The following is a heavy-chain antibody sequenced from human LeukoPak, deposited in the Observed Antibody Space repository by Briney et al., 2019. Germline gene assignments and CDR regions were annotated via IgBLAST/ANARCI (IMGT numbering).Heavy chain of an antibody. CDR3: ARDTNPTGYSSSWYLAGSEHAFDI. J-gene: IGHJ3*02. D-gene: IGHD6-13*01. Sequence: SETLSLTCTVSGGSISSYYWSWIRQPAGKGLEWIGRIYTSGSTNYNPSLKSRVTMSVDTSKNQFSLKLSSVTAADTAVYYCARDTNPTGYSSSWYLAGSEHAFDIWGQGTMVTVS. CDR2: IYTSGST. CDR1: GGSISSYY. V-gene: IGHV4-4*07.